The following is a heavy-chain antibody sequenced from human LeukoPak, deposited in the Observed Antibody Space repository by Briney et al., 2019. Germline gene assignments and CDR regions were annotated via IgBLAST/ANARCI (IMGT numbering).Heavy chain of an antibody. Sequence: GGSLRLSCAASGFTFNSYGMHWVRQAPGKGLEWVAVIWYDGSNKYYADSVKGRFTISRDNSKNTLYLQMNSLRAEDTAVYYCAKAPRWLQSGYYFDYWGQGTLVTVSS. J-gene: IGHJ4*02. CDR1: GFTFNSYG. V-gene: IGHV3-33*06. D-gene: IGHD5-24*01. CDR3: AKAPRWLQSGYYFDY. CDR2: IWYDGSNK.